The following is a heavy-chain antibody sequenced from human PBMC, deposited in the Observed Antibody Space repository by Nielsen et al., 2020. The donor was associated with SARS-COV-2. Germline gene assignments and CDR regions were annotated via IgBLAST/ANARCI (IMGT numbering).Heavy chain of an antibody. Sequence: ASVKVSCKASGYTFTSYYMHWVRQAPGQGLEWMGIINPSGGSTSYAQKFQGRVTMTRDMSTSTAYMELSSLRSEDTAVYYCAARGVVVTLFDYWGQGTLVTVSS. CDR2: INPSGGST. CDR1: GYTFTSYY. J-gene: IGHJ4*02. V-gene: IGHV1-46*01. D-gene: IGHD2-21*02. CDR3: AARGVVVTLFDY.